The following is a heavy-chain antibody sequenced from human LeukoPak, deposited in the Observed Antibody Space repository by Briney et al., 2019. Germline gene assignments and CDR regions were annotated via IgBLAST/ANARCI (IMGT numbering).Heavy chain of an antibody. D-gene: IGHD3-10*01. CDR1: GFTFRDYW. Sequence: GGSLRLSCIASGFTFRDYWMTWVRQAPGKGLEWVSYISSSSTTIYYADSVKGRFTISRDNAKNSLYLQMNSLRAEDTAVYYCARGGFGELFSSDYWGQGTLVTVSS. J-gene: IGHJ4*02. CDR2: ISSSSTTI. V-gene: IGHV3-48*01. CDR3: ARGGFGELFSSDY.